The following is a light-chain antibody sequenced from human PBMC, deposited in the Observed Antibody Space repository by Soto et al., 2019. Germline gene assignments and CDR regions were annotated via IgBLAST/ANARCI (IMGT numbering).Light chain of an antibody. CDR2: RDH. CDR3: AAWDDSLNVRL. CDR1: TSNIGTNY. V-gene: IGLV1-47*01. J-gene: IGLJ3*02. Sequence: QSVLTQPPSASGTPGQRVTISCSGTTSNIGTNYVYWYQQLPGTAPKLLIYRDHERPSGVPDRFSGSKSDTSASLAISGLRSEDEGDYYCAAWDDSLNVRLFGGGTKGTVL.